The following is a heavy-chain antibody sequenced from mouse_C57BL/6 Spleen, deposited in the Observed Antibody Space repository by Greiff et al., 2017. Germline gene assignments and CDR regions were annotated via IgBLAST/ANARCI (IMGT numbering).Heavy chain of an antibody. D-gene: IGHD3-2*02. CDR1: GFNIKDDY. J-gene: IGHJ3*01. CDR3: TLTAQATWFAY. Sequence: DVKLQESGAELVRPGASVKLSCTASGFNIKDDYMHWVKQRPEQGLEWIGWIDPENGDTEYASKFQGKATITADTSSNTAYLQLSSLTSEDTAVYYCTLTAQATWFAYWGQGTLVTVSA. V-gene: IGHV14-4*01. CDR2: IDPENGDT.